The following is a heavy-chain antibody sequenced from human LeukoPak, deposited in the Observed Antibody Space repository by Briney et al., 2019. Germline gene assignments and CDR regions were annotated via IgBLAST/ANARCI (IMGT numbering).Heavy chain of an antibody. J-gene: IGHJ5*02. D-gene: IGHD1-1*01. V-gene: IGHV4-39*07. CDR3: ARLYRDNWFDP. CDR2: IYNSGST. Sequence: SETLSPTCTVSGGSISTSSYYWGWIRQPPGKGLEWIGSIYNSGSTYYNPSLKRRVTISVDTSKNQFSLKLSSVTAADTAVYYCARLYRDNWFDPWGQGTLVTVSS. CDR1: GGSISTSSYY.